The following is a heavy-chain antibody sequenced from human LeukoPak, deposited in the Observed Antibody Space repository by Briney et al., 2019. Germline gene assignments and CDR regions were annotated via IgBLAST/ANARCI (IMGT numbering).Heavy chain of an antibody. CDR3: ARGHGGNSFAGD. CDR2: IIPIFGTA. Sequence: SVKVSCTASGGTFSSYAISWVRQAPGQGLEWMGGIIPIFGTANYAQKFQGRVTITADESTSTAYMELSSLRSEDTAVYYCARGHGGNSFAGDWGQGTMVTVSS. D-gene: IGHD4-23*01. V-gene: IGHV1-69*13. CDR1: GGTFSSYA. J-gene: IGHJ3*01.